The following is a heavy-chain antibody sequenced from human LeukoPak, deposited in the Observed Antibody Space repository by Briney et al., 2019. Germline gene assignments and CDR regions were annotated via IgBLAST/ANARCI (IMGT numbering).Heavy chain of an antibody. D-gene: IGHD3-9*01. CDR3: AASRAGYYSRLIDY. J-gene: IGHJ4*02. CDR2: IKQDGSEK. Sequence: PGGSLRLSCAASGFTFSSYWMSWVRQALGKGLEWVANIKQDGSEKYYVDSVKGRFTISRDNAKNSLYLQMNSLRAEDTAVYYCAASRAGYYSRLIDYWGQGTLVTVSS. V-gene: IGHV3-7*01. CDR1: GFTFSSYW.